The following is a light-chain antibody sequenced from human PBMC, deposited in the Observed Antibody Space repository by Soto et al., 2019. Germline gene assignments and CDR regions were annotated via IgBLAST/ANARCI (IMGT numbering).Light chain of an antibody. J-gene: IGKJ1*01. V-gene: IGKV3-15*01. CDR1: QRVNSK. CDR2: GAS. CDR3: QQYNNWPWT. Sequence: EIVMTQSPATLSVSPGERAPLSCSASQRVNSKLAWYQQKPGQAPRLLIYGASTRATGVPARFSGSGSGTEFTLTISSLQSEDFAVYYCQQYNNWPWTFGQGTKVDIK.